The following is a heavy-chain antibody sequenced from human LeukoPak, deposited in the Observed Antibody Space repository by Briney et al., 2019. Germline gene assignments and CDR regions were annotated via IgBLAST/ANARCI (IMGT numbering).Heavy chain of an antibody. CDR1: GFTFDDYW. D-gene: IGHD2-2*01. Sequence: GALRLSCGASGFTFDDYWMSWVRQAPGQGLEWVANINQDGSEKYYLDSAKGRFTISRDNARNSLYLQVNSLRAEDTAVYYCARGGTSGYSSTRHFWGGNYYFDYWGQGSLVTVSS. CDR2: INQDGSEK. J-gene: IGHJ4*02. V-gene: IGHV3-7*01. CDR3: ARGGTSGYSSTRHFWGGNYYFDY.